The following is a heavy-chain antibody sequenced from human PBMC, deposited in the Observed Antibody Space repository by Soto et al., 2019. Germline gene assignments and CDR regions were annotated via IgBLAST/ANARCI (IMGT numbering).Heavy chain of an antibody. CDR3: ASLVWSGYYIYYYYGMDV. CDR2: IYYSGST. CDR1: GGSISSSSYY. V-gene: IGHV4-39*01. Sequence: SETLSLTCTVSGGSISSSSYYWGWIRQPPGKGLEWIGSIYYSGSTYYNPSLKSRVTISVDTSKNQFSLKLSSVTAADTAVYYCASLVWSGYYIYYYYGMDVWGQGTTVTVSS. J-gene: IGHJ6*02. D-gene: IGHD3-3*01.